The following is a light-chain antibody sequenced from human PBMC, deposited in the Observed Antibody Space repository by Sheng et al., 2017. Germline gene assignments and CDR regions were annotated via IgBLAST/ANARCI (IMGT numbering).Light chain of an antibody. J-gene: IGKJ1*01. CDR2: DAS. V-gene: IGKV3-20*01. CDR3: QQFDSVPRT. CDR1: HGVGGNF. Sequence: EIVLTQSPGTLSLSPGERATLSCRASHGVGGNFLAWYQQKPGQAPRLLIYDASQRATGISARFSGSGSGTDFTLTITKVEPEDSAVYYCQQFDSVPRTFGQGTKVEIK.